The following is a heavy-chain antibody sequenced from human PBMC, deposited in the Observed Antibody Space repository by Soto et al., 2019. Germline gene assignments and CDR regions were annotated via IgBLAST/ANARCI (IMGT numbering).Heavy chain of an antibody. CDR2: IYYTGTT. D-gene: IGHD3-22*01. J-gene: IGHJ5*01. CDR3: ARLGGFYQSLDS. CDR1: GGSISSYY. V-gene: IGHV4-59*08. Sequence: PSETLSLTCTVSGGSISSYYWSWIRQPPGKGLEWIGYIYYTGTTTYNPSIKSRVTISVDSSKNQFSLNLTSVSAADTAVYYCARLGGFYQSLDSWGQGPPVTVSS.